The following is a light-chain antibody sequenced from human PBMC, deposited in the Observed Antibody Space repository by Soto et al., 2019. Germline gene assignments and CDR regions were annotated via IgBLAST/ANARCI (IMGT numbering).Light chain of an antibody. J-gene: IGKJ1*01. V-gene: IGKV3-15*01. Sequence: VLTQSPATLSLSPGERATLSCRASQSVSSDLAWYHQKPGQAPRLLIYSASTRATGIPARFSGSGSGTEFTLTINSLQSEDFAVYFCQQYNNWPRTFGQGTKVDIK. CDR1: QSVSSD. CDR3: QQYNNWPRT. CDR2: SAS.